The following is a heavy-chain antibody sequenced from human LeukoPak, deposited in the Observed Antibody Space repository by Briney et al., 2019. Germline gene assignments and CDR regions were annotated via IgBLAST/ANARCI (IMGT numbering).Heavy chain of an antibody. J-gene: IGHJ2*01. CDR2: ISYDGSRQ. V-gene: IGHV3-30*18. CDR1: GFIFSKFG. CDR3: AKAGTTSGARPRYFDL. D-gene: IGHD1-1*01. Sequence: GTSLRLSCVASGFIFSKFGMYWVRQAPGKGLEWMAVISYDGSRQFYADSVKGRFTISRENSKNTVHLQMNSLTAEDTAVYYCAKAGTTSGARPRYFDLWGRGTLVSVSS.